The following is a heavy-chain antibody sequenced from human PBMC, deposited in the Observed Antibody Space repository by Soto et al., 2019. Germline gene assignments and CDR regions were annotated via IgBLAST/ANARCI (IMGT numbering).Heavy chain of an antibody. CDR2: FDPEDGET. CDR1: GYTLTELS. J-gene: IGHJ4*02. V-gene: IGHV1-24*01. D-gene: IGHD2-15*01. Sequence: ASVKVSCKVSGYTLTELSMHWVRQAPGKGLEWMGGFDPEDGETIYAQKFQGRVTMTEDTSTDTAYMELSSLRSEDTAVYYCATGIYCSGGSCYLFDYWGQGTLVTVSS. CDR3: ATGIYCSGGSCYLFDY.